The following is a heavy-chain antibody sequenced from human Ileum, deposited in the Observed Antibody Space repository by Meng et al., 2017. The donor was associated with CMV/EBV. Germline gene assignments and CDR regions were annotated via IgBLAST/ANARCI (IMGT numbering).Heavy chain of an antibody. V-gene: IGHV1-2*02. Sequence: QVQLVQSGAEVKKPGTSVKVSCKASGYTFTGNYICWVRKAPGQGLEWMGWIDPNTGGTKYIQKFQGRVTMTGDTSISTAYMELSGLRFDDTAVYYCARRERISSGLEYWGQGTLVTVSS. J-gene: IGHJ4*02. CDR2: IDPNTGGT. CDR1: GYTFTGNY. CDR3: ARRERISSGLEY. D-gene: IGHD6-6*01.